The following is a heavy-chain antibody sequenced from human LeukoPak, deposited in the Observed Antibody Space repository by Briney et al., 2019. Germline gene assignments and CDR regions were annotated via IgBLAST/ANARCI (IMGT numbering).Heavy chain of an antibody. CDR3: TIHTAMVVSC. CDR1: GFTFSSYA. Sequence: GGTLRLSCAATGFTFSSYAMHRVRQASGQGLEWVGRIRSKAKSYGRAYAASVKGRFTISRDDSKITAYLQMINLNTGDTAVYYCTIHTAMVVSCWGQGTLVTVSS. CDR2: IRSKAKSYGR. J-gene: IGHJ4*02. V-gene: IGHV3-73*01. D-gene: IGHD5-18*01.